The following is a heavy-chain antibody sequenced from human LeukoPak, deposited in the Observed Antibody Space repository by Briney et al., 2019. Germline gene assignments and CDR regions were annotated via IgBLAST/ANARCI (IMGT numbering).Heavy chain of an antibody. D-gene: IGHD6-6*01. Sequence: NRGESLKISCKGPGYSFTSYWIGWVRPMPGKGLKWMGIIYAGDSDTRYSPSFQGQVTISVEKSISTAYLQWSSLKASDTAIYYCARHTRYSSSSRVFDYWGQGTLVTVSS. J-gene: IGHJ4*02. V-gene: IGHV5-51*01. CDR3: ARHTRYSSSSRVFDY. CDR1: GYSFTSYW. CDR2: IYAGDSDT.